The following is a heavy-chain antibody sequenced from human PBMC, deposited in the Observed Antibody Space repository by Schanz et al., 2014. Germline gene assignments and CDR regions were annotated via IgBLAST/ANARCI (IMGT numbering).Heavy chain of an antibody. D-gene: IGHD6-6*01. J-gene: IGHJ3*02. CDR3: ARRDTSKSRLGDAVDI. CDR1: GFTFSNFG. CDR2: ISSDGTNK. V-gene: IGHV3-30*03. Sequence: QVQLVESGGGVVQPGRSLRLSCAASGFTFSNFGLHWVRQAPGKGLNWVAVISSDGTNKYYADSVQGRFTLSKDFSKDTLYLQLTSLRPEDTAVYYCARRDTSKSRLGDAVDIWGQGTMVTVSS.